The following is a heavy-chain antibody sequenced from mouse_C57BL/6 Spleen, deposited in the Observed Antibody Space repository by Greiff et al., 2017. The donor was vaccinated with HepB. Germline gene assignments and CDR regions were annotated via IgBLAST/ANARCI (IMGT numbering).Heavy chain of an antibody. CDR2: INPNNGGT. V-gene: IGHV1-26*01. CDR1: GYTFTDYY. CDR3: ARERLRRWSDY. D-gene: IGHD2-4*01. J-gene: IGHJ2*01. Sequence: EVQLQQSGPELVKPGASVKISCKASGYTFTDYYMNWVKQSHGKSLEWIGDINPNNGGTSYNQKFKGKATLTVDKSSSTAYMELRSLTSEDSAVYYCARERLRRWSDYWGQGTTLTVSS.